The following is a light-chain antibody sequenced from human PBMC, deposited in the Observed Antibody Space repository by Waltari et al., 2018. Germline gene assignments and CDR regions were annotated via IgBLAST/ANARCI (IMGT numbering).Light chain of an antibody. V-gene: IGKV4-1*01. Sequence: DIVMTQSPDSLAVSLGERATINCKSSQSVLYSPNNKNQLAWYQQKPGQPPKLLIYWASTRESGVPDRFSGSGSGTDFTLTISSLQAEDVAVYYCQQYYITPYTFGQGTKLEIK. CDR3: QQYYITPYT. J-gene: IGKJ2*01. CDR2: WAS. CDR1: QSVLYSPNNKNQ.